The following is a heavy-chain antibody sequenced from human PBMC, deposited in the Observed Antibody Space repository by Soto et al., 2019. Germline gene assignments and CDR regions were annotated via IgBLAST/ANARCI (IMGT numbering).Heavy chain of an antibody. CDR2: IYYSGST. CDR1: GGSISSYY. J-gene: IGHJ5*02. D-gene: IGHD3-3*01. V-gene: IGHV4-59*01. Sequence: SETLSLTCTVSGGSISSYYWSWSRQPPWKGLEWIGYIYYSGSTNYNPSLKSRVTISVDTSKNQFSLKLSSVTAADTAVYYCARALSITIFEVVRGAWFDPWGQGTLVTVSS. CDR3: ARALSITIFEVVRGAWFDP.